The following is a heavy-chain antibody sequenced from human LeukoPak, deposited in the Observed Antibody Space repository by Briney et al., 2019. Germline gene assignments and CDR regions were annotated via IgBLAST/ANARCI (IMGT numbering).Heavy chain of an antibody. J-gene: IGHJ6*02. D-gene: IGHD6-13*01. CDR2: IYHSGST. CDR1: GGSISSGGYS. Sequence: SQTLSLTCAVSGGSISSGGYSWSWIRQPPGKGLEWIGYIYHSGSTYYNPSLKSRVTISVDTSKNQFSLKLSSVTAADTAVYYCARQEVEVAAAGTIYYYYYGMDVWGQGTTVTVSS. CDR3: ARQEVEVAAAGTIYYYYYGMDV. V-gene: IGHV4-30-2*03.